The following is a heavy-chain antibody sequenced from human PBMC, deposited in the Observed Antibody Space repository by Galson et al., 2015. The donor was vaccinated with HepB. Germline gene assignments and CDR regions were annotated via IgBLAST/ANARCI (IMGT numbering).Heavy chain of an antibody. CDR1: GFTFSSYS. V-gene: IGHV3-48*02. CDR2: ISSSSSTI. J-gene: IGHJ5*02. D-gene: IGHD5-12*01. Sequence: SLRLSCAASGFTFSSYSMNWVRQAPGKGLEWVSYISSSSSTIYYADSVKGRFTISRDNAKNSLYLQMNSLRDEDTAVYYRARDLRVATTSYNWFDPWGQGTLVTVSS. CDR3: ARDLRVATTSYNWFDP.